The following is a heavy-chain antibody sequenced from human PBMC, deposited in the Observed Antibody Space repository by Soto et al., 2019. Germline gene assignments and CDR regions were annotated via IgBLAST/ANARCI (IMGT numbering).Heavy chain of an antibody. Sequence: EVQLVESGRGLVQPGGSLRLSCAASGFEFSAYWMTWVRQAPWKGLEWVANIKKDGIEKYYGDSVRGRFSVFRDNAKNAAYLQMNRLKGEDTGVYFCARWRYNSGDYPKCFDYWGQGAWVTVSS. CDR2: IKKDGIEK. V-gene: IGHV3-7*01. D-gene: IGHD5-12*01. CDR1: GFEFSAYW. J-gene: IGHJ4*02. CDR3: ARWRYNSGDYPKCFDY.